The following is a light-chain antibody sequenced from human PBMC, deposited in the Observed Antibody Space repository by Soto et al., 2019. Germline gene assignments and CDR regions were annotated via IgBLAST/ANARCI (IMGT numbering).Light chain of an antibody. V-gene: IGKV2-28*01. Sequence: DIVMTQSPLSLPVTPGEPASISCRSSQSLLYGAGYMYVDWYLQKPGQPPQLLIFLDSNRASGVPDRFSGSVSGTDFTLKISRVETEDVGVYYCMQTLQTPYTFGQGTKLEIK. J-gene: IGKJ2*01. CDR1: QSLLYGAGYMY. CDR2: LDS. CDR3: MQTLQTPYT.